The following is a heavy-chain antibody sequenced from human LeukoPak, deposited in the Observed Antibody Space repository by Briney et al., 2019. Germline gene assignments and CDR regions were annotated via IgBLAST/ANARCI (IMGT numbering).Heavy chain of an antibody. D-gene: IGHD3-10*01. CDR1: GYTLTELS. CDR3: AKGPRGLVNLLTAFYYYYYMDV. V-gene: IGHV1-24*01. J-gene: IGHJ6*03. Sequence: GASVKVSCKVSGYTLTELSMHWVRQAPGKGLEWMGVFDPEDGETIYAQKFQGRVTITTDESTSTAYMELSSLRSEDTAVYYCAKGPRGLVNLLTAFYYYYYMDVWGKGTTVTVSS. CDR2: FDPEDGET.